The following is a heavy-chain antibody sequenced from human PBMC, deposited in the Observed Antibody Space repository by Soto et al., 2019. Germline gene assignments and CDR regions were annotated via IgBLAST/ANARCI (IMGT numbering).Heavy chain of an antibody. CDR3: ARGSVADPDYFDY. CDR1: GDSIRIYY. CDR2: IYYSGST. J-gene: IGHJ4*02. Sequence: PSGTLSLTCTVSGDSIRIYYGGGIRQPPGKGLEWIGYIYYSGSTNYNPSLKSRVTISVDTSKNQFSLKLSSVTAADTAVYYCARGSVADPDYFDYWGQGTLVTVSS. V-gene: IGHV4-59*01. D-gene: IGHD6-19*01.